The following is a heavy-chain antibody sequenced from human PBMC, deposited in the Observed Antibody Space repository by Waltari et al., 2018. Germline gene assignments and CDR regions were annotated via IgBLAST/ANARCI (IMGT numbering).Heavy chain of an antibody. D-gene: IGHD3-16*01. CDR1: RSFVFGGLD. V-gene: IGHV3-73*01. J-gene: IGHJ4*02. Sequence: ELQSAASGSAMVNTGGSVKLSCPASRSFVFGGLDIHWVPPASGKGLGRVGRIKRKSYNHATTSAASVNGRFTFSRGDSKNSAYLRMNSLKTEDTAVYYCLFGRAWYFDNWGQGTLVTVSS. CDR2: IKRKSYNHAT. CDR3: LFGRAWYFDN.